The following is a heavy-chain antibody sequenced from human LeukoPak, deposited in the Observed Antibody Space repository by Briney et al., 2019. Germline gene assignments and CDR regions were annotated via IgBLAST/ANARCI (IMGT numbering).Heavy chain of an antibody. D-gene: IGHD3-16*01. V-gene: IGHV4-59*08. Sequence: SETLSLTCTVSGGSISSYYWSWIRQPPGKGLEWIGYIYYSGSTNYNPSLKSRVTISVDTSKNQFSLKLSSVTAADTAVYYCARSLRGGYFDYWGQGTLVTVPS. J-gene: IGHJ4*02. CDR3: ARSLRGGYFDY. CDR1: GGSISSYY. CDR2: IYYSGST.